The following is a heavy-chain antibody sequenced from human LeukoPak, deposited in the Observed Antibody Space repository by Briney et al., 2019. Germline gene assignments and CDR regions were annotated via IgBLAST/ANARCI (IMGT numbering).Heavy chain of an antibody. CDR1: GFTFSSYA. D-gene: IGHD3-22*01. V-gene: IGHV3-23*01. J-gene: IGHJ4*02. Sequence: GGSLRLSCAGSGFTFSSYAMSWVRQAPGKGLEWFSAISHSSSGTYYVDSVKGRFTISRDNSKNTLYMQMNSLRAEDTTVYYCAKVINSGYYYYFDYWGQGTLVTVSS. CDR3: AKVINSGYYYYFDY. CDR2: ISHSSSGT.